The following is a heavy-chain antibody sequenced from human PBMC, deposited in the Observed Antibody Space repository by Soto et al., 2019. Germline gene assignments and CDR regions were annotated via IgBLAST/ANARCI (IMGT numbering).Heavy chain of an antibody. J-gene: IGHJ4*02. V-gene: IGHV3-30*18. Sequence: QVQLVESGGGVVQPGRSLRLSCAASGFTFSSYGMHWVRQAPGKGLVWVAVISYDGSNKYYADSVKGRFTISRDNSKNPLYLQMNSLRAKDTAVYYCAKIRGRYYYDSSGYYYFDYWGQGTLVTVSS. CDR1: GFTFSSYG. D-gene: IGHD3-22*01. CDR2: ISYDGSNK. CDR3: AKIRGRYYYDSSGYYYFDY.